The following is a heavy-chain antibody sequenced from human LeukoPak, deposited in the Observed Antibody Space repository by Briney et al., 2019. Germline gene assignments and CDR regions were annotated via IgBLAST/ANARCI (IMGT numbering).Heavy chain of an antibody. CDR2: IIPILGIA. CDR3: ARDQATYGSGSYHDY. CDR1: GGTFSSYT. Sequence: SVKVSCKASGGTFSSYTISWVRQAPGQGLEWMGRIIPILGIANYAQKFQGRVTITADKSTSTAYMELSSLRSEDTAGYYCARDQATYGSGSYHDYWGQGTLVTVSS. D-gene: IGHD3-10*01. J-gene: IGHJ4*02. V-gene: IGHV1-69*04.